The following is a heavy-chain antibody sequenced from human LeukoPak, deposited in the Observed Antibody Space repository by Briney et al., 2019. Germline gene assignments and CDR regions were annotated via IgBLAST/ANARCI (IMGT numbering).Heavy chain of an antibody. J-gene: IGHJ4*02. CDR2: ISGRGGGM. D-gene: IGHD2-21*01. Sequence: GFSLRLSCAASGFTFRNHAMTWLGLAPGQGLEWVFNISGRGGGMYYVASVKGRFTICRDNFRSTLSLQMNNLRADDTAVYFCKVKRGILSGKDFWGQGTLVTVSS. V-gene: IGHV3-23*01. CDR3: KVKRGILSGKDF. CDR1: GFTFRNHA.